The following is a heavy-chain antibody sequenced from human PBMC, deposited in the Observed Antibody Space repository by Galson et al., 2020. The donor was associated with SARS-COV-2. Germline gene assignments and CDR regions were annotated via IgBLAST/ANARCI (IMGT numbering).Heavy chain of an antibody. CDR2: IYYSGST. D-gene: IGHD1-26*01. CDR1: GGSISSGGYY. CDR3: AGGGWELLPLGAFDI. Sequence: SETLSLTCTVSGGSISSGGYYWSWIRQHPGKGLEWIGYIYYSGSTYYNPSLKSRVTISVDTSKNQFSLKLSSVTAADTAVYYCAGGGWELLPLGAFDIWGQGTMVTVSS. J-gene: IGHJ3*02. V-gene: IGHV4-31*03.